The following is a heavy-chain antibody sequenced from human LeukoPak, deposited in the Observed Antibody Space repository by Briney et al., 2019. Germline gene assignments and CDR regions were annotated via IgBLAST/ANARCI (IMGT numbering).Heavy chain of an antibody. CDR1: GGSISSGGYY. CDR3: AREVERYCSSTSCYDDAFDI. J-gene: IGHJ3*02. D-gene: IGHD2-2*01. V-gene: IGHV4-31*03. CDR2: IYYSGST. Sequence: PSQTLSLTCTVSGGSISSGGYYWSWIRRHPGKGLEWIGYIYYSGSTYYNPSLKSRVTISVDTSKNQFSLKLSSVTAADTAVYYCAREVERYCSSTSCYDDAFDIWGQGTMVTVSS.